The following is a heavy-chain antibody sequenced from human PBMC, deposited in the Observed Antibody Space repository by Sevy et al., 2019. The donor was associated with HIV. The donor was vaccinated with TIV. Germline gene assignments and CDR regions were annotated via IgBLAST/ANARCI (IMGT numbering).Heavy chain of an antibody. Sequence: GGSLRLSCAASRFTFSNYWMSWVRQAPGKGLEWVANIKQDGSEKYYVDSVKGRFTISRDNAKNSLYLQMNSLRAEDTAVYYCARDITTFGVVIKYFDYWGQGTLVTVSS. CDR3: ARDITTFGVVIKYFDY. CDR1: RFTFSNYW. V-gene: IGHV3-7*03. CDR2: IKQDGSEK. J-gene: IGHJ4*02. D-gene: IGHD3-3*01.